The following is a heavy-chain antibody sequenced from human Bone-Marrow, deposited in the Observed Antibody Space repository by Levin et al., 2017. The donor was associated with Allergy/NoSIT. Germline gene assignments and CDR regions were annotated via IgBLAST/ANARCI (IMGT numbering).Heavy chain of an antibody. CDR3: AKAPGEAAAGEFVDS. Sequence: RSGGSLRLSCAASGFTFSTYAMSWVRQAPGKGLEWVSAISGSGGSTYYADSVKGRSTISRDNSKNTLYLQMNSLRAEDTAVYYCAKAPGEAAAGEFVDSWGQGTLITVSS. CDR2: ISGSGGST. D-gene: IGHD6-13*01. V-gene: IGHV3-23*01. CDR1: GFTFSTYA. J-gene: IGHJ4*02.